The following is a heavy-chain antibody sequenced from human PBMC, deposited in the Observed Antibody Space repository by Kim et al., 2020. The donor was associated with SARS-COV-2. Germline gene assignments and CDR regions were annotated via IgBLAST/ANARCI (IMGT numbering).Heavy chain of an antibody. V-gene: IGHV3-11*01. J-gene: IGHJ5*02. D-gene: IGHD4-17*01. CDR1: GFTFSDHF. CDR3: AREDGDYWFDP. Sequence: GGSLRLSCAASGFTFSDHFMSWIRQAPGKGLEWISYISSSGNTISYADAVRGRFTISRDNAKNSLYLQMNSLGAEDTAVYFCAREDGDYWFDPWGQGTLATVSS. CDR2: ISSSGNTI.